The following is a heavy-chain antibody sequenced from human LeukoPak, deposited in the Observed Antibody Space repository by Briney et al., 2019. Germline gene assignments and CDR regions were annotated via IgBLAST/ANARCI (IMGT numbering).Heavy chain of an antibody. J-gene: IGHJ6*03. CDR1: VFTFDDYG. D-gene: IGHD3-10*01. CDR2: INWNGDST. V-gene: IGHV3-20*04. CDR3: ASDGSGSYYYMDV. Sequence: GGSLRLSCAASVFTFDDYGMSWVRHAPGKGREWVSGINWNGDSTGYADSVKGRFSISRDNDKDSMYLQMNSLRAEDTALYYCASDGSGSYYYMDVWGKGTTVTVSS.